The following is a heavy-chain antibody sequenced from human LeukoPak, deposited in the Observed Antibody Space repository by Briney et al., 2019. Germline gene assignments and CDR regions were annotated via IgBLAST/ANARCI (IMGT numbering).Heavy chain of an antibody. CDR2: ISGGSDYT. CDR3: ARDAPAKDAFDI. Sequence: GGSLRLSCAASGFTFSDYYMSWIRQAPGKGLEWISYISGGSDYTNYADSVRGQFTISRDNAKNSLYLEMSSLRAEDTAVYYCARDAPAKDAFDIWGQGTMVTVSS. J-gene: IGHJ3*02. V-gene: IGHV3-11*05. CDR1: GFTFSDYY. D-gene: IGHD4/OR15-4a*01.